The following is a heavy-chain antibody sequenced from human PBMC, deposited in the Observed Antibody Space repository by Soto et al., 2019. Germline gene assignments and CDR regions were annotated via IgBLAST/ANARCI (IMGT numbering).Heavy chain of an antibody. J-gene: IGHJ5*02. CDR1: GGSISSYY. V-gene: IGHV4-59*01. D-gene: IGHD6-13*01. CDR2: IYYSGST. CDR3: ARDQSSSWYWWFDP. Sequence: PSETLSLTCTVSGGSISSYYWSWIRQPPGKGLEWIGYIYYSGSTNYNPSLKSRVTISVDTSKNQFSLKLSSVTAADTAVYYCARDQSSSWYWWFDPWGQGTLVTVSS.